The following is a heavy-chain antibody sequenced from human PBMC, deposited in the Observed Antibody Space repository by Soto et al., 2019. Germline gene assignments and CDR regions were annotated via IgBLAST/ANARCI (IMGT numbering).Heavy chain of an antibody. D-gene: IGHD3-10*01. Sequence: ELQLVESGGRLIQPGGSLRLSCVASGLTVTRNYMTWVRLAPGKGLECVSVIHTGGATHYTDSVKGRFTVSRDESKNALVLQMNSLKVEDTAVYYCATGGSKRVRGAIVEVFHLEFWGRGTVVTVSS. CDR2: IHTGGAT. J-gene: IGHJ4*02. V-gene: IGHV3-53*02. CDR3: ATGGSKRVRGAIVEVFHLEF. CDR1: GLTVTRNY.